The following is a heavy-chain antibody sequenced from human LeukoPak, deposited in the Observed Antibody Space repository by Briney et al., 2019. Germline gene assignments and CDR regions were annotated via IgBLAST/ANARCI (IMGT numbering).Heavy chain of an antibody. CDR1: GFTLRSYP. D-gene: IGHD2-21*01. J-gene: IGHJ4*02. V-gene: IGHV3-30-3*01. CDR3: ANLFRDC. Sequence: GALGLSFAGSGFTLRSYPIHRGRQGPGKGLEWLAVIAYDGSITLYTDSVKGRFTISRDSSKNTLYLQMNSLRAEDTAIYYCANLFRDCWGQGTLVTVSS. CDR2: IAYDGSIT.